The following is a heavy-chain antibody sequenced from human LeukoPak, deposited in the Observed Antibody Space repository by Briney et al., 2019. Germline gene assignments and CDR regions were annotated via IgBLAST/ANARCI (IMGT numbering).Heavy chain of an antibody. Sequence: GGSLRLSCAASGFTFSNYAMHWVRQAPGKGLEGVAVISYDGTNKYYADSVKGRFTISRDNSKNTMYLQMNSLRAEDTAMYYCARAPMSYDSSGFGGGFDIWGQGTMVTVSS. CDR2: ISYDGTNK. CDR3: ARAPMSYDSSGFGGGFDI. V-gene: IGHV3-30-3*01. CDR1: GFTFSNYA. D-gene: IGHD3-22*01. J-gene: IGHJ3*02.